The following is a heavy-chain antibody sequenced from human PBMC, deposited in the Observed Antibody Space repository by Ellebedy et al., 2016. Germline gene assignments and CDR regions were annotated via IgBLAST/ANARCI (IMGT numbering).Heavy chain of an antibody. Sequence: GESLKISXAASRFTFSGYGMHWIRQAPGKGLEWVAVISYDGSDAYYADSVKGRFTISRDNSKNTLYLQMNSLRAEDTAVYYCAKDVWFGVLYYYYGMDVWGQGTTVTVSS. V-gene: IGHV3-30*18. J-gene: IGHJ6*02. CDR1: RFTFSGYG. D-gene: IGHD3-10*01. CDR3: AKDVWFGVLYYYYGMDV. CDR2: ISYDGSDA.